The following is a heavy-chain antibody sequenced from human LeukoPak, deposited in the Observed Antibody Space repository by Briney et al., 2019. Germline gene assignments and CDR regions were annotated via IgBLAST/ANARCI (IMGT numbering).Heavy chain of an antibody. CDR2: IYHSEST. CDR1: GGSISSHNW. V-gene: IGHV4-4*02. Sequence: SETLSLTCAVSGGSISSHNWWTWVRQSPGKGLEWIGEIYHSESTNYNPSLKSRVTISVDTSKNQFSLKLSSVTAADTAVYYCARVGGRGNYFDYWGQGTLVTVSS. D-gene: IGHD2-15*01. J-gene: IGHJ4*02. CDR3: ARVGGRGNYFDY.